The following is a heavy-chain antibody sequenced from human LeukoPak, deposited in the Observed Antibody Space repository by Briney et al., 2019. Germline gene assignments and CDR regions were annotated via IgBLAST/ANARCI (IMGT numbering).Heavy chain of an antibody. CDR1: GGSISSYY. D-gene: IGHD3-10*01. CDR2: IYYSGST. J-gene: IGHJ5*02. Sequence: PSETLSLTCTGSGGSISSYYWSWIRQPPGKGLEWIGYIYYSGSTNYNPSLKSRVTISVDTSKNQFSLKLNSVTAADTAVYYCARGSREDPLWFGKLFFFWFDPWGQGTLVTVSS. CDR3: ARGSREDPLWFGKLFFFWFDP. V-gene: IGHV4-59*01.